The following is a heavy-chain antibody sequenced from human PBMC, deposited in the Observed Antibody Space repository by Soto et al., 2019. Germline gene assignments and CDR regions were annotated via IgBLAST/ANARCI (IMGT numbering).Heavy chain of an antibody. CDR3: ARGGDSSGYSL. CDR1: GYTFTSYY. CDR2: INSSGGNT. Sequence: ASVKVSCKASGYTFTSYYMHWVRQAPGQGLEWMGVINSSGGNTNYAQKLQGRVTMTTDTSTSTAYMELSSLRSDDTAVYYCARGGDSSGYSLWGQGTLVTVSS. V-gene: IGHV1-46*01. J-gene: IGHJ4*02. D-gene: IGHD3-22*01.